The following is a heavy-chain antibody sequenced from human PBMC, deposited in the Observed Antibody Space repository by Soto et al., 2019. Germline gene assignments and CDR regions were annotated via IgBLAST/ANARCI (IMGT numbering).Heavy chain of an antibody. Sequence: PGGSLRLSCAASGFTFSSYAMSWVRQAPGKGLEWVSAISGSGGSTYYADSVKGRFTISRDNSKNTLYLQMNSLRAEDTAVYYCAKARGGLLDYVWGIPIPPDYWGQGTLVTVSS. V-gene: IGHV3-23*01. J-gene: IGHJ4*02. CDR1: GFTFSSYA. CDR2: ISGSGGST. CDR3: AKARGGLLDYVWGIPIPPDY. D-gene: IGHD3-16*01.